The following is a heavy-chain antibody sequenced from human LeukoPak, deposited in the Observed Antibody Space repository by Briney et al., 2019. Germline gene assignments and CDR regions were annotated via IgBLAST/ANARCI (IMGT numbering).Heavy chain of an antibody. Sequence: GGSLRLSCAASGFTFSSYSMNWVRQAPGKGLEWVSSISSSSSYIYYADSVKGRFTISRDNARNSLYLQMNSLRAEDTAVYYCARDSVVAVVFDYWGQGTLVTVSS. CDR1: GFTFSSYS. CDR3: ARDSVVAVVFDY. CDR2: ISSSSSYI. V-gene: IGHV3-21*01. J-gene: IGHJ4*02. D-gene: IGHD5-12*01.